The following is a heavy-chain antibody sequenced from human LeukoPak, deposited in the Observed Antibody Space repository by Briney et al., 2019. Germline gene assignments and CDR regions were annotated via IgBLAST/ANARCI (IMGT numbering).Heavy chain of an antibody. J-gene: IGHJ6*03. CDR1: GGSISSYY. D-gene: IGHD3-10*01. Sequence: SETLSLTCTVSGGSISSYYWSWIRQPPGKGLEWIGYIYYSGSTNYNPSLKSRVTISVDTSKNQFSLKLSSVAAADTAVYYCGRVPITMVRGFYYYYMDVWGKGTTVTVSS. V-gene: IGHV4-59*01. CDR3: GRVPITMVRGFYYYYMDV. CDR2: IYYSGST.